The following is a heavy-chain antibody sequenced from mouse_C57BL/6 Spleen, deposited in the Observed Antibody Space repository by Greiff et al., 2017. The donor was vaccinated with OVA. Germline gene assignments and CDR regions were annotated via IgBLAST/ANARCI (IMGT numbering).Heavy chain of an antibody. Sequence: QVQLKESGPGLVQPSQSLSITCTVSGFSLTSYGVHWVRQSPGKGLEWLGVIWSGGSTDYNAAFISRLSISKDNSKSQVFFKMNSLQADDTAIYYCAREVVTTVVKDYGAMDYWGQGTSVTVSS. J-gene: IGHJ4*01. CDR3: AREVVTTVVKDYGAMDY. D-gene: IGHD1-1*01. CDR1: GFSLTSYG. CDR2: IWSGGST. V-gene: IGHV2-2*01.